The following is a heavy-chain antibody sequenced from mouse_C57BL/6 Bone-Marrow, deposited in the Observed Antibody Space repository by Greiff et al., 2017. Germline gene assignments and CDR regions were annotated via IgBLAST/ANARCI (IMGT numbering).Heavy chain of an antibody. CDR2: INSDGGST. Sequence: EVKLMESGGGLVQPGESLKLSCESNEYEFPSHDMSWVRKTPEKRLELVAAINSDGGSTYYPDTMERRFIISRDNTKKTLYLQMSSLRSEDTALYYCARGYDYYYAMDYWGQGTSVTVSS. D-gene: IGHD2-2*01. V-gene: IGHV5-2*01. J-gene: IGHJ4*01. CDR3: ARGYDYYYAMDY. CDR1: EYEFPSHD.